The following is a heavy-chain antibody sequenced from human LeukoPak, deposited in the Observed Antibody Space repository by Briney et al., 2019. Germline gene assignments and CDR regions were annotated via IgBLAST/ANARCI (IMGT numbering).Heavy chain of an antibody. J-gene: IGHJ4*02. D-gene: IGHD3-22*01. CDR3: ARGGPSYDSSGYYYFDFDY. CDR2: INPGGGST. Sequence: ASVKVSCKASGYTFTSYYMHWVRQAPGQGLEWMGIINPGGGSTSYAQKFQGRVTMTRDTSTSTVYMELSSLRSEDTAVYYCARGGPSYDSSGYYYFDFDYWGQGTLVTVSS. V-gene: IGHV1-46*01. CDR1: GYTFTSYY.